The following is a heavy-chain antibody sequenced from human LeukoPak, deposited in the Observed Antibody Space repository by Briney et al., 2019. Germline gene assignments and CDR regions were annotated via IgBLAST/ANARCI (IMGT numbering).Heavy chain of an antibody. V-gene: IGHV1-18*01. CDR2: ISAYNGNT. J-gene: IGHJ4*02. CDR3: ARTRKGYSSSWYLSPDDY. Sequence: ASVKVSCKASGYTFTSYGISWVRQAPGQGLEWMGWISAYNGNTNYAQKLQGRVTMTTDTSTSTAYMELRSLRSDDTAVYYCARTRKGYSSSWYLSPDDYWGQGTLVTVSS. D-gene: IGHD6-13*01. CDR1: GYTFTSYG.